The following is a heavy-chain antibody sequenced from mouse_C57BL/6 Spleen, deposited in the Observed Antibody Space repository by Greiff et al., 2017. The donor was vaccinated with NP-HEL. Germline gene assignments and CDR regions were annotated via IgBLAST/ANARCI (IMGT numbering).Heavy chain of an antibody. D-gene: IGHD1-1*01. J-gene: IGHJ1*03. CDR1: GYTFTDYY. CDR3: ARYITTVVATDFDV. V-gene: IGHV1-26*01. Sequence: EVQLQQSGPELVKPGASVKISCKASGYTFTDYYMNWVKQSHGKSLEWIGDINPNNGGTSYNQKFKGKATLTVDKSSSTAYMELRSLTSEDSAVYYCARYITTVVATDFDVWGTGTTVTVSS. CDR2: INPNNGGT.